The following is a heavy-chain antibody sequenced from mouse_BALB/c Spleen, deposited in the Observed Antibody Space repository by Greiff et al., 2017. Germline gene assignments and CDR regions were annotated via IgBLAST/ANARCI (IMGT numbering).Heavy chain of an antibody. D-gene: IGHD2-3*01. CDR3: ARGGYYEDYYAMDY. CDR1: GYTFTNYW. Sequence: VQLQESGAELVRPGTSVKISCKASGYTFTNYWLGWVKQRPGHGLEWIGDIYPGGGYTNYNEKFKGKATLTADTSSSTAYMQLSSLTSEDSAVYFCARGGYYEDYYAMDYWGQGTSVTVSS. J-gene: IGHJ4*01. CDR2: IYPGGGYT. V-gene: IGHV1-63*02.